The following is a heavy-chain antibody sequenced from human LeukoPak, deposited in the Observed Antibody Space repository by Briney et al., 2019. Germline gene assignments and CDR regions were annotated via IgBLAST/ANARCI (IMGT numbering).Heavy chain of an antibody. CDR1: GFTFSTYT. CDR2: ISGSSRHI. J-gene: IGHJ4*02. Sequence: GGSLRLSCAASGFTFSTYTMNWVRQTPGKGLEWVSSISGSSRHIYYEDSVRGRFTISRDNAKNSLYLVMNSLRVDDTAVYYCARDLGLVSVPAVGPFDNWGQGTLVTVSS. CDR3: ARDLGLVSVPAVGPFDN. V-gene: IGHV3-21*06. D-gene: IGHD2-2*01.